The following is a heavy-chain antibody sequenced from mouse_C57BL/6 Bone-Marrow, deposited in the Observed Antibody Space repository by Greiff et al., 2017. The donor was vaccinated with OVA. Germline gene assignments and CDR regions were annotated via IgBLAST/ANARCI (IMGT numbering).Heavy chain of an antibody. J-gene: IGHJ2*01. CDR1: GYTFTNYW. CDR2: IYPGGGYT. V-gene: IGHV1-63*01. CDR3: ARSGGYSSVY. D-gene: IGHD3-1*01. Sequence: QVQLQQSGAELVRPGTSVKMSCKASGYTFTNYWIGWAKQRPGHGLEWIGDIYPGGGYTNYNEKFKGKATLTADKSSSTAYMQFSSLTSEDSAIYYCARSGGYSSVYWGQGTTLTVSS.